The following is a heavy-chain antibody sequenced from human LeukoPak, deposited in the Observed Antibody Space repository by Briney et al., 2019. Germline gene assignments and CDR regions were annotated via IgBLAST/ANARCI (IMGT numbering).Heavy chain of an antibody. Sequence: GGALQIFWWGSGYNFTSYWNGWGRQLPGEALEGMVIIYPGDSDTRYSTSFEGQITILAGKSITTASLQWSSLKASDTAMYYCARQAYYYDSSGYYHNGPYYFDYWGQGTLVTVSS. D-gene: IGHD3-22*01. J-gene: IGHJ4*02. CDR3: ARQAYYYDSSGYYHNGPYYFDY. CDR2: IYPGDSDT. CDR1: GYNFTSYW. V-gene: IGHV5-51*01.